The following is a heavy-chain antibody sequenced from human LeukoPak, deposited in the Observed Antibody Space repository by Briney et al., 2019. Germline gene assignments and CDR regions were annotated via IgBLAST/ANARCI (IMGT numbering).Heavy chain of an antibody. Sequence: PSETLSLTYTVSGGSISSYYWSWVRQPPGKGLEWIGYIYYSGSTNYNPSLKSRVTMSVDTSKNQFSLKLSSVTAADTAVYYCARDGRGMVVAGNYYYGMDVWGQGTTVTVSS. V-gene: IGHV4-59*01. D-gene: IGHD6-19*01. CDR2: IYYSGST. J-gene: IGHJ6*02. CDR3: ARDGRGMVVAGNYYYGMDV. CDR1: GGSISSYY.